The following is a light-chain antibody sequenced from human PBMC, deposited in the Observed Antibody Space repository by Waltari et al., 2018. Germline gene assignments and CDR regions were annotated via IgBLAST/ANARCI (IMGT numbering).Light chain of an antibody. CDR3: QTGGHGTWV. V-gene: IGLV4-69*01. J-gene: IGLJ3*02. CDR1: SGHITNV. Sequence: QLELTQSPSASASLGASVKLTCTLSSGHITNVVAWHQQQPQKGPRYLMKVNSDGSHSRGDEIPVRFSGSSSGAERYLTISSRQSEDEADYYCQTGGHGTWVFGGGTKLTVL. CDR2: VNSDGSH.